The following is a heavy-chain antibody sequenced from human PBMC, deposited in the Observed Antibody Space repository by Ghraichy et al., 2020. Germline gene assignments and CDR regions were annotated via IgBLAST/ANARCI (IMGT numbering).Heavy chain of an antibody. Sequence: SETLSLTCTVSGGSISSSSYYWGWIRQPPGKGLEWIGSIYYSGSTYCNPSLKSRVTISVDTSKNQFSLKLSSVTAADTAVYYCAREGGRVGAIPKAYYYYGMDVWGQGTTVTVSS. V-gene: IGHV4-39*07. CDR1: GGSISSSSYY. J-gene: IGHJ6*02. CDR2: IYYSGST. CDR3: AREGGRVGAIPKAYYYYGMDV. D-gene: IGHD1-26*01.